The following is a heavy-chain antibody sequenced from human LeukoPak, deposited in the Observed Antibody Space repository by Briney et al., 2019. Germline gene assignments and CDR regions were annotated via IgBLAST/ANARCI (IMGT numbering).Heavy chain of an antibody. CDR1: GGSIPTKNFY. J-gene: IGHJ4*02. CDR2: VFYSGRT. D-gene: IGHD1-7*01. CDR3: ARSGGGNYVPYFDY. V-gene: IGHV4-39*07. Sequence: SETLSLTCTVSGGSIPTKNFYWGWIRQPPGKGLEWIGSVFYSGRTYYNPSLKSRVTMSVDTSKNQFSLKLSSVTAADTAVYYCARSGGGNYVPYFDYWGQGTLVTVSS.